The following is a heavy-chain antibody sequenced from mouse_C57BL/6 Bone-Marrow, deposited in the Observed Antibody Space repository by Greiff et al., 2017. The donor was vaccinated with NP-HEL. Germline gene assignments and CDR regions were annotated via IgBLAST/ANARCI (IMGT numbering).Heavy chain of an antibody. CDR1: GYAFTNYL. CDR3: ARGRVKRYFDV. D-gene: IGHD1-3*01. J-gene: IGHJ1*03. Sequence: VQLQQSGAVLVRPGTSVKVSCKASGYAFTNYLIEWVKQRPGQGLEWIGVINPGSGGTNYNEKFKGKATLTADKSSSTAYMQLSSLTSEDSAVYFCARGRVKRYFDVWGTGTTVTVSS. V-gene: IGHV1-54*01. CDR2: INPGSGGT.